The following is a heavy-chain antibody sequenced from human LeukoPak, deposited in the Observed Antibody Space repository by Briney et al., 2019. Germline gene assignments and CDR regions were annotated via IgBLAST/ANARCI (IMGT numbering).Heavy chain of an antibody. CDR3: TTEAVGIAALLEVVR. J-gene: IGHJ4*02. CDR1: GFTFSNAW. CDR2: IKSKTDGGTT. D-gene: IGHD6-13*01. V-gene: IGHV3-15*01. Sequence: GGSLRLSCAASGFTFSNAWMSWVRQAPGKGLEWVGRIKSKTDGGTTDYAAPVKGRFTISRDDSKNTLYLQMNSLKTEDTAVYYCTTEAVGIAALLEVVRWGQGTLVTVSS.